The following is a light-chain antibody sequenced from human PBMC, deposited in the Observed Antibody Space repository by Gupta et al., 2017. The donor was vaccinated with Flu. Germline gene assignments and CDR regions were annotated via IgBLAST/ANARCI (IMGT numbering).Light chain of an antibody. CDR3: QQTDISRWT. J-gene: IGKJ1*01. CDR2: AAS. Sequence: GDTVTITCRTSETVRVFLNWYQQKPGKAPNLLISAASSLQSGIPSRFRGSGSGTDFTFTISGLQPEDVATYYCQQTDISRWTFGEGTDV. CDR1: ETVRVF. V-gene: IGKV1-39*01.